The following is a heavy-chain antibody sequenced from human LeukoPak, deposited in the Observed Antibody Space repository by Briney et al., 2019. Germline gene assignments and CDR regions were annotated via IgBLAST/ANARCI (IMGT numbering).Heavy chain of an antibody. V-gene: IGHV4-59*01. Sequence: PETLSLTCTVSGGSISSYYWSWIRQPPGKGLEWIGYTYYSGSTKYNPSLKSRVTISVDASKTQFSLKLNSVTAADTAVYYCARGGRELYYFDYWGQGTLVTVSS. CDR1: GGSISSYY. CDR3: ARGGRELYYFDY. CDR2: TYYSGST. J-gene: IGHJ4*02. D-gene: IGHD1-7*01.